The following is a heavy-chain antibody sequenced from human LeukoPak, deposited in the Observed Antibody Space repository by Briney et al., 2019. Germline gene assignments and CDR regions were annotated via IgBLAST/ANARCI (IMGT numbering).Heavy chain of an antibody. CDR3: AKEGRSLQTY. D-gene: IGHD5-24*01. V-gene: IGHV3-23*01. CDR2: ISNNGGYT. Sequence: AGGSLRLSCAASGFTFSSSAMSRVRQAPGKGLEWVSAISNNGGYTYYADSVQGRFTISRDNAKNSLYLQMNSLRVEDTAVYYCAKEGRSLQTYWGQGTLVTVSS. J-gene: IGHJ4*02. CDR1: GFTFSSSA.